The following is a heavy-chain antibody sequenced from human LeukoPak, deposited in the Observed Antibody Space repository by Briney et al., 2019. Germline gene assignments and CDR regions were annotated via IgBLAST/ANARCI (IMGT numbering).Heavy chain of an antibody. Sequence: SVKVSCKASGGTFSSYTISWVRQAPGQGLEWMGRIIPILGIANYAQKFQGRVTITADKSTSTAYMELTILRYGDTAVYYCARGTWTGYEVTTEEPNFDYWGQGTLVTVSS. CDR2: IIPILGIA. J-gene: IGHJ4*02. CDR3: ARGTWTGYEVTTEEPNFDY. V-gene: IGHV1-69*02. CDR1: GGTFSSYT. D-gene: IGHD4-17*01.